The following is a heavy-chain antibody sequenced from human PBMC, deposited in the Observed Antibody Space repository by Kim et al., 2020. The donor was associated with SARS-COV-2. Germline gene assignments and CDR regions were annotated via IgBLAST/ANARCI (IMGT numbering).Heavy chain of an antibody. J-gene: IGHJ2*01. V-gene: IGHV3-23*01. CDR1: GFTFSSYA. CDR2: LSAGGST. CDR3: AKGGHNWYFDL. Sequence: GGSLRLSCSASGFTFSSYAMTWVRQAPGKGLEWVSTLSAGGSTCYADSVRGRFTISRDNSKNTLYLEMNSLTAEDTAVYYCAKGGHNWYFDLWGRGTLVT.